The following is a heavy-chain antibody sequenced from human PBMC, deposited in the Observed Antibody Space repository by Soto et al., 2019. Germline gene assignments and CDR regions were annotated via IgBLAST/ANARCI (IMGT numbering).Heavy chain of an antibody. D-gene: IGHD1-26*01. CDR2: INTDGGTT. J-gene: IGHJ5*02. V-gene: IGHV3-74*01. CDR1: GFIFSSYW. CDR3: VRVGSGSYSWRDP. Sequence: VQLEESGGDLVQPGGSLRLSCTASGFIFSSYWMHWVRQAPGKGLVWVSRINTDGGTTTYAESVKGRFTIYRDNARNTLYLQMNSLRPEDTALYYCVRVGSGSYSWRDPWGQGTLVTVSS.